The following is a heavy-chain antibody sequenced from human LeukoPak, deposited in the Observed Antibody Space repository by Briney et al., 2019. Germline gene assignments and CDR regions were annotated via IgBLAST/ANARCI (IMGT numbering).Heavy chain of an antibody. CDR1: GFTFSSYW. J-gene: IGHJ4*02. V-gene: IGHV3-74*01. Sequence: GGSLRLFCAVSGFTFSSYWMHWVRQAPGKGLVWVSRIDTDGTDTAYADSVKGRFTISRDNAKNTLYLQMNSLRAEDTAVYYCARPRAYDSRDLDYWGQGALVTVSS. CDR3: ARPRAYDSRDLDY. CDR2: IDTDGTDT. D-gene: IGHD3-16*01.